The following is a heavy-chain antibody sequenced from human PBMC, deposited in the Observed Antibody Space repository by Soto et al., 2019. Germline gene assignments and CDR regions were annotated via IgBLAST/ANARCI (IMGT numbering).Heavy chain of an antibody. D-gene: IGHD1-26*01. Sequence: PSETLSLTCTVSGGSISGYYWSWIRQPPGRGLEWIGYVYYSGSTNYNPSLKSRVTISVDKSKSQISLKLSSVTAGDTAVYFCARVQSGSYALYYFDYWGQGTLVTVSS. CDR2: VYYSGST. CDR3: ARVQSGSYALYYFDY. CDR1: GGSISGYY. V-gene: IGHV4-59*01. J-gene: IGHJ4*02.